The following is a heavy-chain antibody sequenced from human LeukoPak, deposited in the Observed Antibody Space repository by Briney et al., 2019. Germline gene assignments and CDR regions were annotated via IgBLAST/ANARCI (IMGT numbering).Heavy chain of an antibody. CDR1: GASISISNW. V-gene: IGHV4-4*02. CDR2: IYHSGST. D-gene: IGHD3-22*01. J-gene: IGHJ3*02. Sequence: SETLSLTCAVSGASISISNWWSWVRQPPGKGLEWIGEIYHSGSTNYNPSLKSRVTISVDKSKNQFSLKLSSVTAADTAVYYCARVVVLIRGYGFDIWGQGTMVSVSS. CDR3: ARVVVLIRGYGFDI.